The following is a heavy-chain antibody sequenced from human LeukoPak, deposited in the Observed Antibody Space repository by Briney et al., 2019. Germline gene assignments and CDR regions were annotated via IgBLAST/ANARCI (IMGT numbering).Heavy chain of an antibody. CDR2: INPNSGGT. D-gene: IGHD6-19*01. V-gene: IGHV1-2*02. Sequence: GASVKVSCKASGYTFTCYYMHWVRQAPGQGLEWMGWINPNSGGTNYAQKFQGRVTMTRDTSISTAYMELSRLRSDDTAVYYCARVSTTGSGWYSDLDYWGQGTLVTVSS. CDR1: GYTFTCYY. CDR3: ARVSTTGSGWYSDLDY. J-gene: IGHJ4*02.